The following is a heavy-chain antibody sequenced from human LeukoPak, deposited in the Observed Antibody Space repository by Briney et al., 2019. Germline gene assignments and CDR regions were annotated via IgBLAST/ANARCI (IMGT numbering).Heavy chain of an antibody. Sequence: PGGSLRLSCAASGFTFSSYSMNWVRQAPGKGLEWVSSISSSSSYIYYADSVKGRFTISRDNAENSLYLQMNSLRAEDTAVYYCARDSYDSSGHYDYWGQGTLVTVSS. CDR2: ISSSSSYI. CDR1: GFTFSSYS. CDR3: ARDSYDSSGHYDY. D-gene: IGHD3-22*01. V-gene: IGHV3-21*01. J-gene: IGHJ4*02.